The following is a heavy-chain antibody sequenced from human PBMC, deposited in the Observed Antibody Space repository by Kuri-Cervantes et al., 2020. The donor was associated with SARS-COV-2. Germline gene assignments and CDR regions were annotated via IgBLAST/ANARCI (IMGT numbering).Heavy chain of an antibody. V-gene: IGHV3-7*01. CDR3: AFPISGWYGGAFDI. D-gene: IGHD6-19*01. Sequence: GGSLRLSCAASGFTFSSYWMSWVRQAPGKGLEWVANIKQDGSEKYYVDSVKGRFTIARDNAKNSLYLQMNSLRAEDMAVYYCAFPISGWYGGAFDIWGQGTMVTVSS. CDR1: GFTFSSYW. J-gene: IGHJ3*02. CDR2: IKQDGSEK.